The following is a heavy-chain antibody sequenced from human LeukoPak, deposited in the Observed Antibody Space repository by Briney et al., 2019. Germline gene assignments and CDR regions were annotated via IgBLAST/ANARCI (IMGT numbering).Heavy chain of an antibody. Sequence: KPSETLSLTCAVYGGPFGGYSWSWIRQSPGKGLEWIGEINQNAYTKYNPSLKGRVTMSVDASKNQFSLRANSVTAADTAVYYCARVGSTPAKFDYWGQGMLVVVSA. V-gene: IGHV4-34*01. CDR1: GGPFGGYS. CDR3: ARVGSTPAKFDY. J-gene: IGHJ4*02. CDR2: INQNAYT. D-gene: IGHD3-10*01.